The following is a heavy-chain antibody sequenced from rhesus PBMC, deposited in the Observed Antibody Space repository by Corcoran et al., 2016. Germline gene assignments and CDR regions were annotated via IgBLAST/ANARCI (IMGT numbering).Heavy chain of an antibody. D-gene: IGHD4-23*01. Sequence: QVQLQESGPGLVKPSETLSLTCAVSGGPISSSKWWSWIRQPPGKGLEWIGYISGSSGSTYYNPSLKSRVTISKDTSKNQFSLKLSSVTAADTAVYYCAREGLYSNYGYWGQGVLVTVSS. CDR2: ISGSSGST. CDR1: GGPISSSKW. V-gene: IGHV4S19*01. CDR3: AREGLYSNYGY. J-gene: IGHJ4*01.